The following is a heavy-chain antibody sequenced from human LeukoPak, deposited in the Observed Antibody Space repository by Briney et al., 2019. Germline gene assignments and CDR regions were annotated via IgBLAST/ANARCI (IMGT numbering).Heavy chain of an antibody. CDR2: VSGGGAYT. Sequence: GGSLRLSCAASAFTFSSYAMSWVRQAPGKGLEWVSTVSGGGAYTYYADSVKGRFTVSRDDSKSMHFLQMNSLRPEDTALYFCAKRITVSAGYYLDSWGQGTLVTVSS. V-gene: IGHV3-23*01. D-gene: IGHD2-8*01. CDR1: AFTFSSYA. CDR3: AKRITVSAGYYLDS. J-gene: IGHJ4*02.